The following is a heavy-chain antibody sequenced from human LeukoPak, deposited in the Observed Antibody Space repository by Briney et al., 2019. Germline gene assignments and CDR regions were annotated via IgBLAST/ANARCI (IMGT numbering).Heavy chain of an antibody. CDR3: ARGLSAYCSGGSCYSDWFDP. CDR2: IYYSGST. CDR1: GGSISSYY. D-gene: IGHD2-15*01. J-gene: IGHJ5*02. Sequence: SETLSRTCTVSGGSISSYYWSWIRQPPGKGLEWIGYIYYSGSTNYNPSLKSRVTISVDTSKNQFSLKLSSVTAADTAVYYCARGLSAYCSGGSCYSDWFDPWGQGTLVTVSS. V-gene: IGHV4-59*12.